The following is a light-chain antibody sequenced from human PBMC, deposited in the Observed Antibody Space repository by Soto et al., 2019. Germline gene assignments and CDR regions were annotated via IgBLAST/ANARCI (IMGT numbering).Light chain of an antibody. CDR2: KAS. CDR1: QSISSW. J-gene: IGKJ1*01. Sequence: DISVTAAPSTKSASVGDRVTITCRASQSISSWLAWYQQKPGKAPKLLIYKASGLESGVPSRFSGSGSGTEFTLTISCLQPEEVSAFGWRHCNSYSFGLGIKVDLK. V-gene: IGKV1-5*03. CDR3: RHCNSYS.